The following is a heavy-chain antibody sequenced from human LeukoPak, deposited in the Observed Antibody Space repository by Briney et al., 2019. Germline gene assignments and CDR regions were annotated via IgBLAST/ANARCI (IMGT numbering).Heavy chain of an antibody. CDR3: ARTPRGYSYGNFDY. Sequence: PSETLSLTCAVYGGSFSGYYWSWIRQPPGKGLEWIGYIYYSGSTNYNPSLKSRVTISVDTSKNQFSLKLSSVTAADTAVYYCARTPRGYSYGNFDYWGQGTLVTVSS. D-gene: IGHD5-18*01. V-gene: IGHV4-59*01. CDR1: GGSFSGYY. CDR2: IYYSGST. J-gene: IGHJ4*02.